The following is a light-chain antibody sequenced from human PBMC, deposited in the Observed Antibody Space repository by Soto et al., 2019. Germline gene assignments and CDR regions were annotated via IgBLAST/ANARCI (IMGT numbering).Light chain of an antibody. CDR3: SSYTSSSTLV. CDR1: SSDVGGYNY. J-gene: IGLJ1*01. CDR2: EVS. Sequence: QSVLTQPRSVSGSPGQSITISCTGTSSDVGGYNYVSWYQQHPGKAPKLMICEVSNRPSGVSNRFSGSKSGSTASLTISGLQAEDEADYYCSSYTSSSTLVFGTGTKVTVL. V-gene: IGLV2-14*01.